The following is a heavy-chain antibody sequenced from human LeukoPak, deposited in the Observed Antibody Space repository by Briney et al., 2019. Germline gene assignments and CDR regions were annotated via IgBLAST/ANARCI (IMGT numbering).Heavy chain of an antibody. CDR3: ARDLTHIVVVTAMDV. CDR1: GFTFSSYS. V-gene: IGHV3-21*01. D-gene: IGHD2-21*02. Sequence: GGSLRLSCAASGFTFSSYSMNWVRQAPGKGLEWVSSISDDSKYIYYADSVKGRFSISRDNAKRSLYLQMNSLRAEDTAVYYCARDLTHIVVVTAMDVWGQGTTVTVSS. J-gene: IGHJ6*02. CDR2: ISDDSKYI.